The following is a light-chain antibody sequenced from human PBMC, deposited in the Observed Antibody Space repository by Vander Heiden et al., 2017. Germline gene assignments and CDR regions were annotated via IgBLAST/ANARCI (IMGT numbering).Light chain of an antibody. V-gene: IGKV1-33*01. J-gene: IGKJ4*01. CDR3: QQDDYLPPLT. CDR1: QDISNY. CDR2: DAS. Sequence: DIQMTQSPSSLSASVGDRVTITCQASQDISNYLNWYQQKPGKAPKLLIYDASNLETGVPSRFSGSGSGTDFTFTISSLHPEDIATYYCQQDDYLPPLTFGGGTKVEIK.